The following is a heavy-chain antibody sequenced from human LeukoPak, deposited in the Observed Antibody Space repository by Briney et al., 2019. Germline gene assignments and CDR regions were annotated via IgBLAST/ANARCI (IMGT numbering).Heavy chain of an antibody. CDR2: INTDGSST. Sequence: GGSLRLSCAASGFTFSSYWMHWVRQAPGKGLVWVSRINTDGSSTSYADSVKGRFTISRDNAKNSLYLQMNSLRAEDTAVYYCAKDSYYDFWSGYYNFDYWGQGTLVTVSS. D-gene: IGHD3-3*01. CDR1: GFTFSSYW. J-gene: IGHJ4*02. CDR3: AKDSYYDFWSGYYNFDY. V-gene: IGHV3-74*01.